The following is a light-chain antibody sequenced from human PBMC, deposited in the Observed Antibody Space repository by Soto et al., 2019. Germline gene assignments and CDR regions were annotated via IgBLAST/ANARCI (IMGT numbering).Light chain of an antibody. Sequence: DIQMTQSPSSLSASVGDRVTITCQASQDISNYLNWYQQKPGKAPKLLNYDASNLETGVPSRFSGSGSGTDFTFTISSLQAEDIATYYCQQYDHLPTFGGGTKVEIK. CDR2: DAS. J-gene: IGKJ4*01. V-gene: IGKV1-33*01. CDR1: QDISNY. CDR3: QQYDHLPT.